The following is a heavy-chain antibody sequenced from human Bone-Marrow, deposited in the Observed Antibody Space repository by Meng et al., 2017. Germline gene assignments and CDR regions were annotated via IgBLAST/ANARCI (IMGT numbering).Heavy chain of an antibody. J-gene: IGHJ4*02. CDR2: ISYDGSNK. CDR3: ARVVWGY. Sequence: LLVESGGGLVKPGGSLRLSCAASGFTFSSYAMHWVRQAPGKGLEWVAVISYDGSNKYYADSVKGRFTISRDNSKNTLYLQMNSLRAEDTAVYYCARVVWGYWGQGTLVTVSS. V-gene: IGHV3-30*01. D-gene: IGHD1-26*01. CDR1: GFTFSSYA.